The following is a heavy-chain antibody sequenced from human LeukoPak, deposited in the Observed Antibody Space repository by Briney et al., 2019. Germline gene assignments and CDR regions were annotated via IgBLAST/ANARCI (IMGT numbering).Heavy chain of an antibody. Sequence: SETLSLTCAVYGGSFSGYYWSWIRQPPGKGLEWIGEINHSGSTNYNPSLKSRVTISVDTSKNQFSLKLSSVTAADTAVYYCARAGYSSSWPNWFDPWGQGTLVTVSS. D-gene: IGHD6-13*01. CDR2: INHSGST. J-gene: IGHJ5*02. V-gene: IGHV4-34*01. CDR1: GGSFSGYY. CDR3: ARAGYSSSWPNWFDP.